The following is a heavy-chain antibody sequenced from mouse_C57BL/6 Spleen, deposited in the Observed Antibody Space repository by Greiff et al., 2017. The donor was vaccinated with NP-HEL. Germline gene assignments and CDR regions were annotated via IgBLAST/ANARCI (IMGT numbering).Heavy chain of an antibody. V-gene: IGHV1-64*01. CDR3: ARSTDSSGYDVSLY. CDR1: GYTFTSYW. CDR2: IHPNSGST. J-gene: IGHJ2*01. D-gene: IGHD3-2*02. Sequence: QVQLQQPGAELVKPGASVKLSCKASGYTFTSYWMHWVKQRPGQGLEWIGMIHPNSGSTNYNEKFKSKATLTVDKSSSTAYMQLSSLTSEDSAVYYCARSTDSSGYDVSLYWGQGTTLTVSS.